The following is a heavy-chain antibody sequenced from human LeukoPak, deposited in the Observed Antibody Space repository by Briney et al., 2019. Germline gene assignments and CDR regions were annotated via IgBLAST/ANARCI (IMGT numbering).Heavy chain of an antibody. Sequence: PGRSLRLSCAASGFTFDNYAMHWVRQAPGKGLEWVSGISWNSGSIGYADSVKGRFTISRDNSRSSLFLQLNSLRTEDTASYFCAKSSGAPSNFDYWGQGVLVTVSS. V-gene: IGHV3-9*01. CDR3: AKSSGAPSNFDY. CDR1: GFTFDNYA. CDR2: ISWNSGSI. D-gene: IGHD1-1*01. J-gene: IGHJ4*02.